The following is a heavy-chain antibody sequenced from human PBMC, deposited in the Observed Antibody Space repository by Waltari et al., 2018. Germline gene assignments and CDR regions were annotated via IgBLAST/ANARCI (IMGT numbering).Heavy chain of an antibody. CDR1: GYTFTGYY. CDR2: INPYGGGT. D-gene: IGHD2-2*01. J-gene: IGHJ4*02. V-gene: IGHV1-2*02. Sequence: QVQLVQSGAEVKKPGASVKVSCKASGYTFTGYYMPWGGQAPGQGLEWMVWINPYGGGTDYAQTFQAGVTMTTDKSIRTGYMELNRLISDDSAMYYCATAPDAFQIVHWGQGTLVTVSS. CDR3: ATAPDAFQIVH.